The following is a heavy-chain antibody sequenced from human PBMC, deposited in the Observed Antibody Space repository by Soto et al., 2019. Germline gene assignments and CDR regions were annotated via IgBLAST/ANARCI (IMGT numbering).Heavy chain of an antibody. J-gene: IGHJ5*02. CDR2: ISGSGGST. CDR1: GFTFSSYA. V-gene: IGHV3-23*01. Sequence: GGSLRLSCAASGFTFSSYAMGWVRQAPGKGLEWVSAISGSGGSTNYADSVKGRFTISRDNSKNTLYLQMNSLRAEDTAVYYCAKDLTLGYCSSTSCPRDPWGQGTLVTVSS. CDR3: AKDLTLGYCSSTSCPRDP. D-gene: IGHD2-2*01.